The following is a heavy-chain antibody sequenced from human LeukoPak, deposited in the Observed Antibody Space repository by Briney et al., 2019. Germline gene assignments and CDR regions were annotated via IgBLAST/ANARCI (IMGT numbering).Heavy chain of an antibody. V-gene: IGHV3-48*01. CDR2: ITNSGNSK. CDR3: ARDPRDDHNSLDY. J-gene: IGHJ4*02. Sequence: GGSLRLSCAASEFTFSSYSMNWVRQAPGKGLEWVSYITNSGNSKSYADSVKGRFTISRDNTKNSLYLQMNGLRAEDTAVYYCARDPRDDHNSLDYWGQGTQVTVSS. CDR1: EFTFSSYS. D-gene: IGHD5-24*01.